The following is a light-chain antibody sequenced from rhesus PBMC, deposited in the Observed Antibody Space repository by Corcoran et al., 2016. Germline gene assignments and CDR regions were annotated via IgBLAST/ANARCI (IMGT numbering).Light chain of an antibody. CDR1: QSISSW. CDR2: KAS. Sequence: DIQMTQSPSSLSASVGDTVTITCRATQSISSWLDWYQQKPGNAPKLLIYKASSLQSGVPSRFSGSGSGTDFTLTISSLQPEDFATYYCLQYSSSPHSFGQGTKVEIK. CDR3: LQYSSSPHS. V-gene: IGKV1-22*01. J-gene: IGKJ2*01.